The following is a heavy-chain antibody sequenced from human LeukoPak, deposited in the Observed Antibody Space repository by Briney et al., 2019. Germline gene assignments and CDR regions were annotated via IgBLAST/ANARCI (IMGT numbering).Heavy chain of an antibody. Sequence: SETLSLTCAVSGGSISSSNWWSWVRQPPGKGLEWIGEIYHSGSTNYNPSLKSRVTISVDKSKNQFSLKLSSVTAADMAVYYCARGGRGMVVTAINDAFDIWGQGTMVTVSS. CDR1: GGSISSSNW. D-gene: IGHD2-21*02. CDR3: ARGGRGMVVTAINDAFDI. CDR2: IYHSGST. V-gene: IGHV4-4*02. J-gene: IGHJ3*02.